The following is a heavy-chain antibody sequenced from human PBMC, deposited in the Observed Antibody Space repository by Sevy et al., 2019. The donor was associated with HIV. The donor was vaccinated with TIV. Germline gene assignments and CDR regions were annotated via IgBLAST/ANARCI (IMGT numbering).Heavy chain of an antibody. V-gene: IGHV3-30*18. J-gene: IGHJ6*02. CDR3: AKDLAAVDYYYYGMDV. CDR2: ISYDGSNK. CDR1: GFTFSSYG. Sequence: GGSLRLSCAASGFTFSSYGMHWVRQAPGKGLEWVAVISYDGSNKYYADSVKGGFTISRDNSKSTLYLQMNSLRAEDTAVYYCAKDLAAVDYYYYGMDVWGQGTTVTVSS. D-gene: IGHD6-13*01.